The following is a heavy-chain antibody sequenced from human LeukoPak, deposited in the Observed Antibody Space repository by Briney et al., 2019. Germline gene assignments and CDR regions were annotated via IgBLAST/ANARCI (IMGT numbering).Heavy chain of an antibody. Sequence: SETLSLTCTVSGGSISSGSYYWSWIRQPAGKGLEWIGRIYTNGSTYYNPSLKSRVTISVDTSKNQFSLKLSSVTAADTAVYYCARVAFGGTVPSYYFDYWGQGTLVTVSS. V-gene: IGHV4-61*02. J-gene: IGHJ4*02. CDR1: GGSISSGSYY. CDR2: IYTNGST. CDR3: ARVAFGGTVPSYYFDY. D-gene: IGHD3-16*01.